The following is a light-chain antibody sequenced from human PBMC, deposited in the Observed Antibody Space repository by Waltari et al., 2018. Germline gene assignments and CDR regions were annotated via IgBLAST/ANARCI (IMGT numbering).Light chain of an antibody. CDR2: EDG. CDR1: HSNTGNNH. J-gene: IGLJ7*01. CDR3: GTWDSSLSGAV. Sequence: QSALTQPPSVSAAPGHRVTIPCSGGHSNTGNNHVSWYQQFPGTAPELLIYEDGERPSGVPGRFSGSKSGTSATLDITGLQAGDEADYYCGTWDSSLSGAVFGGGTHLTVL. V-gene: IGLV1-51*02.